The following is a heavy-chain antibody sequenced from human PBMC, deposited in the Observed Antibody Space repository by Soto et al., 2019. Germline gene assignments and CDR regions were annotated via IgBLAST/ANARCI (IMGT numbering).Heavy chain of an antibody. CDR3: ARTYSGYDYYYYYYMDV. J-gene: IGHJ6*03. Sequence: SETLSLTCSFSGDSVTSHYLTWIRQSPEKGLEWIGYMHYTGFSNYNPSLKSRVTISVDTSKNQFSLKLSSVTAADTAVYYCARTYSGYDYYYYYYMDVWGKGTTVTVSS. D-gene: IGHD5-12*01. V-gene: IGHV4-59*08. CDR1: GDSVTSHY. CDR2: MHYTGFS.